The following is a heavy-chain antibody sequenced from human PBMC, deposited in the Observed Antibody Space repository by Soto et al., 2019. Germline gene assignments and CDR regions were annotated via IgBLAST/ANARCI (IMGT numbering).Heavy chain of an antibody. CDR3: SRGLGGDFWSGVRQSHYCCYMDV. Sequence: QVQLQESGPGLVKPSETLSLTCTVSGGSIGAYYWTWIRQSPGKGLEWIGYVYHTGSTDYNPSLKSRVTMSIATYKNNFSLRVTSLTAADTAVYYCSRGLGGDFWSGVRQSHYCCYMDVCGNGTTVTVSS. D-gene: IGHD3-3*01. CDR1: GGSIGAYY. V-gene: IGHV4-59*01. CDR2: VYHTGST. J-gene: IGHJ6*03.